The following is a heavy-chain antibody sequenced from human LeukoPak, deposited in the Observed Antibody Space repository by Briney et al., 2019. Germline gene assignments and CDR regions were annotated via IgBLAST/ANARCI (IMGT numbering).Heavy chain of an antibody. Sequence: GGALRPSCAASGFTFSSYALNWVRQAPGKGLEYVSAISPDGGTTYYADPVKGRFTISRDNSKNTLYLQMGSLRAEDMAVYYCARVLPGGSCYDYWGQGTLVTVSS. V-gene: IGHV3-64*02. CDR3: ARVLPGGSCYDY. CDR1: GFTFSSYA. D-gene: IGHD2-15*01. CDR2: ISPDGGTT. J-gene: IGHJ4*02.